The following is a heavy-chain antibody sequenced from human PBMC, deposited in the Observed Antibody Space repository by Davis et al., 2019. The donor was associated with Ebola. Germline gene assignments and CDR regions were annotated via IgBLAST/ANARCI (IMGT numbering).Heavy chain of an antibody. CDR2: ISSSSSYT. V-gene: IGHV3-11*06. CDR1: GGSFSGYY. J-gene: IGHJ5*02. D-gene: IGHD3-16*02. CDR3: ARENIMITFGGVIVKDFDP. Sequence: GGSLRLSCAVYGGSFSGYYWSWIRQPPGKGLEWVSYISSSSSYTNYADSVKGRFTISRDNAKNSLYLQMNSLRAEDTAVYYCARENIMITFGGVIVKDFDPWGQGTLVTVSS.